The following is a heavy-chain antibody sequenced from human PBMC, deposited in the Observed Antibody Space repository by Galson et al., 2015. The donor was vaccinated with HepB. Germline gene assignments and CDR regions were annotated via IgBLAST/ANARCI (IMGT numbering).Heavy chain of an antibody. CDR1: GFTFSGYW. D-gene: IGHD6-13*01. CDR3: ARFAGGGYSTSWYRSVFDD. V-gene: IGHV3-7*05. CDR2: IKEDDSET. Sequence: SLRLSCAAAGFTFSGYWMTWVRQAPGKGLEWVANIKEDDSETYYVDSVKGRFTISRDNARNSLYLQLNSLRAEDTAVYFGARFAGGGYSTSWYRSVFDDWGQGTLVIVSS. J-gene: IGHJ4*02.